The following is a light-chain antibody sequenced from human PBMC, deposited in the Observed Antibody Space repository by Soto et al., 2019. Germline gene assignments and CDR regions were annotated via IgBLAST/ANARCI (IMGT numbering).Light chain of an antibody. CDR1: SSDVGVYNY. Sequence: QSALTQPASVSGSPGQSITISCTGTSSDVGVYNYVSWYQQHPGKAPKLMIYDVSNRPSGVSNRFSGSKSCNTASLTISGLQAEDEADYYCSSYTSSTTLVVFGGGTKVTVL. CDR3: SSYTSSTTLVV. J-gene: IGLJ2*01. V-gene: IGLV2-14*01. CDR2: DVS.